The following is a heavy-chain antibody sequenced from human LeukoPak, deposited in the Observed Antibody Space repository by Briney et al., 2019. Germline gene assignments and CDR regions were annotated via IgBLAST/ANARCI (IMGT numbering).Heavy chain of an antibody. V-gene: IGHV4-59*12. Sequence: SETLSLTCTVSGGSISSYYWSWIRQPPGKGLEWIGYIYYSGSTNYNPSLKSRVTISVDTSKNQFSLKLSSVTAADTAVYYCAREGRKQQLLDYWGQGTLVTVSS. J-gene: IGHJ4*02. D-gene: IGHD6-13*01. CDR3: AREGRKQQLLDY. CDR1: GGSISSYY. CDR2: IYYSGST.